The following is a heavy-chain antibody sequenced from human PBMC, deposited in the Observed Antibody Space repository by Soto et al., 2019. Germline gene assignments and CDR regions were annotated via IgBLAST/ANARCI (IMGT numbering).Heavy chain of an antibody. CDR2: INHSGST. V-gene: IGHV4-34*01. J-gene: IGHJ3*02. D-gene: IGHD5-18*01. CDR3: AISGYGYANHDAFDI. Sequence: PSETLSLTCAVYGGSFSGYYWSWIRQPPGKGLEWIGEINHSGSTNYNPSLKSRVTISVDTSKDQFSLKLSSVTAADTAVYYCAISGYGYANHDAFDIWGQGTMVTVSS. CDR1: GGSFSGYY.